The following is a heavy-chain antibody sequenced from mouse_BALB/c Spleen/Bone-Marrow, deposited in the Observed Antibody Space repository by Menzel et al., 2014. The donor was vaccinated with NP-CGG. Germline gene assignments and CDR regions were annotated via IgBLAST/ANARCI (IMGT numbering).Heavy chain of an antibody. Sequence: QVQLQQSGPELVRPGVSVKISCKGSGYTFTDYGMHWVKQSHAKSLEWIGLISLYSGNTNYNQKFKDKATMTVDKSPSTAYMELARLTSEDSAIYYCARGGYRYDETMDYWGQGTSVTVSS. CDR3: ARGGYRYDETMDY. CDR1: GYTFTDYG. V-gene: IGHV1-67*01. CDR2: ISLYSGNT. D-gene: IGHD2-14*01. J-gene: IGHJ4*01.